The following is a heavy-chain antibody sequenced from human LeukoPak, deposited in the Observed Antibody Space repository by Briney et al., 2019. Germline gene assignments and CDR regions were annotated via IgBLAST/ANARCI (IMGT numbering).Heavy chain of an antibody. CDR3: AKSYYYGSGSYYTPGDYYYGMDV. D-gene: IGHD3-10*01. J-gene: IGHJ6*02. CDR2: ISYDGSNK. Sequence: GGSLRLSCAASGFTFSSYSMNWIRQAPGKGLEWVAVISYDGSNKYYADSVKGRFTISRDNSKNTLYLQMNSLRAEDTAVYYCAKSYYYGSGSYYTPGDYYYGMDVWGQGATVTVSS. V-gene: IGHV3-30*18. CDR1: GFTFSSYS.